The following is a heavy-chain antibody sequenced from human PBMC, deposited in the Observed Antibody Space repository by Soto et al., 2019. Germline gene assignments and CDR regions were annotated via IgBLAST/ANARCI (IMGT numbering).Heavy chain of an antibody. J-gene: IGHJ6*02. CDR3: ARDFYGDPGGVGMDV. CDR2: IWYDGSNK. Sequence: QVQLVESGGGVVQPARSLRLSCAASGFTFSSYGMHWVRQAPGKGLEWVAVIWYDGSNKYYADSVKGRFTISRDNSKNTLYLQMNSLRAEDTAVYYCARDFYGDPGGVGMDVWGQGTTVTVSS. V-gene: IGHV3-33*01. D-gene: IGHD4-17*01. CDR1: GFTFSSYG.